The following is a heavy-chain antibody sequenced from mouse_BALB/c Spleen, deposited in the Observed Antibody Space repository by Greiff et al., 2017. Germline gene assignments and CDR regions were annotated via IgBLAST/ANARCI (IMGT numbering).Heavy chain of an antibody. Sequence: VQLVESGPGLVAPSQSLSITCTVSGFSLTSYGVHWVRQPPGKGLEWLGVIWAGGSTNYNSALMSRLSISKDNSKSQVFLKMNSLQTDDTAMYYCASMITTGFAYWGQGTLVTVSA. CDR3: ASMITTGFAY. CDR1: GFSLTSYG. CDR2: IWAGGST. D-gene: IGHD2-4*01. J-gene: IGHJ3*01. V-gene: IGHV2-9*02.